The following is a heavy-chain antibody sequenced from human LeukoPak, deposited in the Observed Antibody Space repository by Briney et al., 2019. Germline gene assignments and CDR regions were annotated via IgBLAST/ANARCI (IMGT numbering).Heavy chain of an antibody. CDR2: IIPIFGTA. Sequence: SVKVSCKASGGTFSSYAINWVRQAPGQGLEWMGRIIPIFGTANYAQKFQGRVTITTDESTSTAYTELSSLRSEDTAVYYCARGREKYYFDYWGQGTLVTVSS. CDR3: ARGREKYYFDY. V-gene: IGHV1-69*05. CDR1: GGTFSSYA. J-gene: IGHJ4*02. D-gene: IGHD1-26*01.